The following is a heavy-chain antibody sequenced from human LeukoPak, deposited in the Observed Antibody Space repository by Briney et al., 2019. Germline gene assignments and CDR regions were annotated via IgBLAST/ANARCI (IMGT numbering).Heavy chain of an antibody. CDR1: GFTFSSYG. Sequence: PGRSLRLSCAASGFTFSSYGMHWVRQAPGKGLEWVAVISYDGSNKYCADSVKGRFTISRDNSKNTLYLQMNSLRAEDTAVYYCAKDPGYGDYIDYWGQGTLVTVSS. CDR3: AKDPGYGDYIDY. D-gene: IGHD4-17*01. CDR2: ISYDGSNK. V-gene: IGHV3-30*18. J-gene: IGHJ4*02.